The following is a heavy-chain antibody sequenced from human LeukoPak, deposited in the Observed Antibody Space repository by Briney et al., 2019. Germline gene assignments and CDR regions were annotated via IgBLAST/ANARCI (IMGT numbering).Heavy chain of an antibody. D-gene: IGHD3-3*01. Sequence: SETLSLTCAVYGGSFSGYYWSWIRQPPGKGLEWIGEINHSGSTNYNPSLKSRVTISVDTSKNQFSLKLSSVTAADTAVYYCARIMEWLHLRPYGMDVWGQGTTVTVSS. V-gene: IGHV4-34*01. CDR3: ARIMEWLHLRPYGMDV. J-gene: IGHJ6*02. CDR1: GGSFSGYY. CDR2: INHSGST.